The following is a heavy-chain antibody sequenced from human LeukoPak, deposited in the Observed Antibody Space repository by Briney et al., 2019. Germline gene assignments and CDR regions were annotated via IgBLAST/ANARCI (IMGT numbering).Heavy chain of an antibody. CDR1: GFSVRTNF. J-gene: IGHJ4*02. V-gene: IGHV3-30-3*01. Sequence: GGSLRLSCAVSGFSVRTNFMSWVRQAPGKGLEWVSFISHDGSESFHTESVKGRFTISRDNFKNTVDLQVSGLKEEDTAVYYCARDWGQRGVGATLANWGQGTLVIVSS. D-gene: IGHD1-26*01. CDR3: ARDWGQRGVGATLAN. CDR2: ISHDGSES.